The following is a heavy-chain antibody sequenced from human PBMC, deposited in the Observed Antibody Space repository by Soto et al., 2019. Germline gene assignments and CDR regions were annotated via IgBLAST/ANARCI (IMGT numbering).Heavy chain of an antibody. Sequence: QVQLQESGPGLVKPSQTLSLTCTVSGGSINSDGYSWSWIRQHPGKGLEWIGHIYHSGSTYYNSSIKSRVTISVDTSKNQFSLKLSSVTAADTAVYFCARSLGSCSRTSCLSTYFFDYWGQGTLVTVSS. CDR3: ARSLGSCSRTSCLSTYFFDY. J-gene: IGHJ4*02. D-gene: IGHD2-2*01. V-gene: IGHV4-31*03. CDR2: IYHSGST. CDR1: GGSINSDGYS.